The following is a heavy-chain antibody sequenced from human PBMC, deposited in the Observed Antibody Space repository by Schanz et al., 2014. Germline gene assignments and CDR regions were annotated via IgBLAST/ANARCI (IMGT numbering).Heavy chain of an antibody. J-gene: IGHJ6*02. V-gene: IGHV3-21*05. Sequence: VQMVESGGGVVQPGRSLRLSCAASGFAFSVYGMHWVRQAPGKGPEWVSDISSGSSYANYADSVKGRFTISRDNAKNSLYLQMNSLRAEDTSVYFCARVRRRIATPSTPSFRNYYYYAMDVWGQGTTVTVSS. CDR1: GFAFSVYG. CDR2: ISSGSSYA. D-gene: IGHD6-13*01. CDR3: ARVRRRIATPSTPSFRNYYYYAMDV.